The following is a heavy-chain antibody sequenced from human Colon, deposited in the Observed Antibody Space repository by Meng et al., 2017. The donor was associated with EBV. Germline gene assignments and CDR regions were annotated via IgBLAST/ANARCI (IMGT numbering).Heavy chain of an antibody. V-gene: IGHV1-18*01. J-gene: IGHJ5*02. CDR3: ARNRPRGVATGANWFDP. Sequence: QGKWVQPGSGLKKPGASVKVSCKASGYTFTSYAMNWVRQAPGQGLEWMGWISAYNGNTNYAQKLQGRVTMTTDTSTSTAYMELRSLRSDDTAVYYCARNRPRGVATGANWFDPWGQGTLVTVSS. D-gene: IGHD5-12*01. CDR2: ISAYNGNT. CDR1: GYTFTSYA.